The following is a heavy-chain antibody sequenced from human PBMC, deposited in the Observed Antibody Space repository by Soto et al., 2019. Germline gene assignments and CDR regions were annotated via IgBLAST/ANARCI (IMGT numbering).Heavy chain of an antibody. Sequence: PSETLSLTCSVSGGSISSGSYSWGWIRQPPGKGLEWIGYIYHSGSTYYNPSLKSRVTISVDRSKNQFSLKLSSVTAADTAVYYCARVFMYDSSGYYYFDYWGQGTLVTVSS. CDR1: GGSISSGSYS. V-gene: IGHV4-30-2*01. CDR3: ARVFMYDSSGYYYFDY. CDR2: IYHSGST. J-gene: IGHJ4*02. D-gene: IGHD3-22*01.